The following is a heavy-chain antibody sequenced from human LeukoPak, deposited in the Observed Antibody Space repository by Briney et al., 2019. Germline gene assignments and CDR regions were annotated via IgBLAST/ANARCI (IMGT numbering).Heavy chain of an antibody. D-gene: IGHD6-19*01. J-gene: IGHJ5*02. V-gene: IGHV3-30*02. CDR3: TRDGSIAVKNWFDP. CDR2: IRYDGSNK. Sequence: GGSLRLSCAASGFTFSSYGMHWVRQAPGKGLEWVAFIRYDGSNKYYADSVKGRFTISRDNAKNSLYLQMNSLRAEDTAVYYCTRDGSIAVKNWFDPWGQGTLVTVSS. CDR1: GFTFSSYG.